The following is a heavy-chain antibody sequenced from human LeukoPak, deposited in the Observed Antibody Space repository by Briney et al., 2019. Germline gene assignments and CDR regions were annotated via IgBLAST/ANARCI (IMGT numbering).Heavy chain of an antibody. J-gene: IGHJ4*02. CDR2: IYSGGST. CDR1: GFTVSSNY. D-gene: IGHD6-13*01. Sequence: PGGSLRLSCAASGFTVSSNYMSWVRQAPGKGLEWVSVIYSGGSTYYADSVKGRFTISRDNSKNTLYLQMNSLRAEDTAVYYCARDPTTSVVPPAGTSDYWGQGTLVTVSS. V-gene: IGHV3-66*01. CDR3: ARDPTTSVVPPAGTSDY.